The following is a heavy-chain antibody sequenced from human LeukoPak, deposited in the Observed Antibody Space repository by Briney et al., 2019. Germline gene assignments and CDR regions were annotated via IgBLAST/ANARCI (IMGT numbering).Heavy chain of an antibody. CDR3: AKRGVGMFGSGAIDY. CDR2: IRYDGSNK. D-gene: IGHD3-10*02. J-gene: IGHJ4*02. CDR1: GFTFSSYG. V-gene: IGHV3-30*02. Sequence: GGSLRLSCAASGFTFSSYGMHWVRQAPGKGLEWVAFIRYDGSNKYYADSVKGRYTISRDNSKNTLYLQMNSLRAEDTAVYYCAKRGVGMFGSGAIDYWGQGTLVTVSS.